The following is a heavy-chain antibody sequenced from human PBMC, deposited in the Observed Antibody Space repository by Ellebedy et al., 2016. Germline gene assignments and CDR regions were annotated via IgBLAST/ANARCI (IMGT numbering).Heavy chain of an antibody. D-gene: IGHD2-2*01. Sequence: GESLKISCAASGFTFSSYWMHWVRQAPGEGLVWVSRINNDGSSTSYADSVKGRFTISRDNAKNTLYLQMNSLIAEDTAVYYCARRVVPAASGYYFDYWGQGTLVTVSS. V-gene: IGHV3-74*01. CDR3: ARRVVPAASGYYFDY. CDR1: GFTFSSYW. J-gene: IGHJ4*02. CDR2: INNDGSST.